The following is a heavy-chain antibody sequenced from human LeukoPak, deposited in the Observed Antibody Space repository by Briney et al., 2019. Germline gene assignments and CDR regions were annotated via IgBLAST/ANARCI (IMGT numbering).Heavy chain of an antibody. J-gene: IGHJ5*02. D-gene: IGHD6-13*01. CDR1: GGSFSGYY. Sequence: SETLSLTCAVYGGSFSGYYWSWIRQPPGKGLEWIGEINHSGSTNYNPSLKSRVTISVDTSKNQFSLKLSSVTAADTAVYYCARDLYSPRRGRGIAAAGSPSNWFDPWGQGTLVTVSS. V-gene: IGHV4-34*01. CDR2: INHSGST. CDR3: ARDLYSPRRGRGIAAAGSPSNWFDP.